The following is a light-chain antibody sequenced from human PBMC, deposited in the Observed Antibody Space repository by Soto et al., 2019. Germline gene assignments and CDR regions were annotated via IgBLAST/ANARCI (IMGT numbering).Light chain of an antibody. Sequence: QSVLTQPPSVSGAPGQRVTISCTGSSSNIGAGYDVHWYQQLPGTAPKLLIYGNSNRPSGVPDRFSGSKSGTSASLAITGLQAEDEADYYCQSYDSRLSGYVVFGGGTTLTV. CDR2: GNS. CDR1: SSNIGAGYD. CDR3: QSYDSRLSGYVV. J-gene: IGLJ2*01. V-gene: IGLV1-40*01.